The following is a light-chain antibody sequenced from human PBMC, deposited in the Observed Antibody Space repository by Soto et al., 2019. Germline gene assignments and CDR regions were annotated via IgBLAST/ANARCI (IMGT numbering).Light chain of an antibody. CDR3: QQTYSHIS. CDR2: GAS. CDR1: RTIKTY. V-gene: IGKV1-39*01. Sequence: RMTQSPSSLSASVGYTITITCRASRTIKTYLNWFQQKPGEPPRLLIYGASTLHDGVPSRFSGSGSGADFTLTIRGMTPEDFASYHCQQTYSHISFGGGTKVDIK. J-gene: IGKJ4*01.